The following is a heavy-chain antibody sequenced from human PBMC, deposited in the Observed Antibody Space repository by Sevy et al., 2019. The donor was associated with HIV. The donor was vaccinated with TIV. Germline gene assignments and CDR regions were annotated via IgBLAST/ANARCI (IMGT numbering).Heavy chain of an antibody. CDR2: VSDDGSTK. CDR1: GFTFNTYP. CDR3: ARPGITSGYLYYFDY. D-gene: IGHD3-22*01. V-gene: IGHV3-30*04. Sequence: GVSLRLSCVVSGFTFNTYPLHWVRQAPGKGLEWVAVVSDDGSTKYYADSVKGRFTISRDNSKNTLYLQMNSLRADDTAIYYCARPGITSGYLYYFDYWGQGTLVTVSS. J-gene: IGHJ4*02.